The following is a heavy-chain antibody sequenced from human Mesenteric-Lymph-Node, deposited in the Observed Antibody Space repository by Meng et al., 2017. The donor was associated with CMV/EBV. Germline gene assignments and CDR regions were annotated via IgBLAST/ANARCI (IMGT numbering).Heavy chain of an antibody. CDR1: GGSFSGYY. CDR3: ARSYRYTGYFDF. D-gene: IGHD5-18*01. Sequence: SQTLSLTCAVYGGSFSGYYWSWTRQPPGMGLEWIGEINYSGSTSYNPSLKSRVTISVDTSKNQFSLRLSPVTAADTAVYYCARSYRYTGYFDFWGQGALVTVSS. J-gene: IGHJ4*02. CDR2: INYSGST. V-gene: IGHV4-34*01.